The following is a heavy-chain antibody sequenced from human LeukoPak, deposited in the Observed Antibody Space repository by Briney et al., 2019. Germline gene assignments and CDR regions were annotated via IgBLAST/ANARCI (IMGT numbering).Heavy chain of an antibody. CDR2: ISSSGTTI. CDR3: ARRYCSSTSCLIDY. D-gene: IGHD2-2*01. V-gene: IGHV3-48*03. CDR1: GFTFCSYE. J-gene: IGHJ4*02. Sequence: TRGSLRLSSAASGFTFCSYEMNCVRPGPGKGREWGSYISSSGTTIYYADSVKGRFTISRDNAKNSLYLQMNSLRAEDTAVYYCARRYCSSTSCLIDYWGQGTLVTVSS.